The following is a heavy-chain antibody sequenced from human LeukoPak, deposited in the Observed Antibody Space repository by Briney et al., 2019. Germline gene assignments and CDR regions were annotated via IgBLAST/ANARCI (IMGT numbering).Heavy chain of an antibody. J-gene: IGHJ5*02. CDR3: AREVQQDEAPDIVVVPAAYNWFDP. CDR2: IYYSGST. V-gene: IGHV4-31*03. CDR1: GGSISSGGYY. D-gene: IGHD2-2*01. Sequence: SETLSLTCTVSGGSISSGGYYWSWIRQHPGKGLEWIGYIYYSGSTYYNPSLKSRVTISVDTSKNQFSLKLSSVTAADTAVHYCAREVQQDEAPDIVVVPAAYNWFDPWGQGTLVTVSS.